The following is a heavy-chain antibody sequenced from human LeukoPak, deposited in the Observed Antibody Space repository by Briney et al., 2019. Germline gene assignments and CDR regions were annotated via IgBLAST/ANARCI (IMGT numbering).Heavy chain of an antibody. CDR3: ARVGYCSSTSCSNWFDP. Sequence: GSVKVSCKASVYTFTSYGISWVRQAPGQGLEWMGWISAYNGDTNYAQKLQGRVTMTTDTSTSTAYMELRSLRSDDTAVYYCARVGYCSSTSCSNWFDPWGQGTLVTVSS. CDR2: ISAYNGDT. V-gene: IGHV1-18*01. CDR1: VYTFTSYG. J-gene: IGHJ5*02. D-gene: IGHD2-2*01.